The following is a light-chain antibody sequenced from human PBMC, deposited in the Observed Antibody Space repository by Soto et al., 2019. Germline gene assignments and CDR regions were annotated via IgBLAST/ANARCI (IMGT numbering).Light chain of an antibody. CDR3: QSYDSGLSAWV. V-gene: IGLV1-40*01. CDR1: NSNIGAGYD. Sequence: QSVLTQPPSVTGAPGQRVTISCTGSNSNIGAGYDVHWYQQLPGTAPKLLIYANLNRPSGVPDRFAGSKSGASVSLAITGLQAEDEADYYCQSYDSGLSAWVFGGGTKRTVL. CDR2: ANL. J-gene: IGLJ3*02.